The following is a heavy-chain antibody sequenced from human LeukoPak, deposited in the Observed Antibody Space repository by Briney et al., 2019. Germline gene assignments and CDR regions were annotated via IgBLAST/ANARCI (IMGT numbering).Heavy chain of an antibody. J-gene: IGHJ3*02. D-gene: IGHD2-15*01. Sequence: GASVKVSCKAFGYTFTTYYMHWLRQAPGQGLEWMGWINPNSGDTNYAQKFQGRVTMTRDTSISTAYMELSSLRSDDTAVYYCARVERWQQPLTGAFDIWGQGTMVTVSS. CDR2: INPNSGDT. CDR1: GYTFTTYY. CDR3: ARVERWQQPLTGAFDI. V-gene: IGHV1-2*02.